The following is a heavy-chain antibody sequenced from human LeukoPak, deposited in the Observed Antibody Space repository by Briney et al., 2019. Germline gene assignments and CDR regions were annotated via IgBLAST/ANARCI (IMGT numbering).Heavy chain of an antibody. CDR3: ARQHCSGGDCYFFD. Sequence: RAGGSLRLSCAASGFTFSSYAMHWVRQAPGKGLEWVALIWYDGNNKYYADSVKGRFTISRDNSKNTLYLQLNSLRAEDTAVYYCARQHCSGGDCYFFDWGQGTLVTVSS. J-gene: IGHJ4*02. D-gene: IGHD2-15*01. CDR1: GFTFSSYA. V-gene: IGHV3-33*08. CDR2: IWYDGNNK.